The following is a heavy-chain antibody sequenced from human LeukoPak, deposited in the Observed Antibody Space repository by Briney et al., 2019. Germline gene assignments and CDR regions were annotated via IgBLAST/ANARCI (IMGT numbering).Heavy chain of an antibody. J-gene: IGHJ4*02. CDR2: ISGSGGST. V-gene: IGHV3-23*01. CDR3: ALDGAPDY. D-gene: IGHD4/OR15-4a*01. CDR1: GFTFSSYA. Sequence: GGSLRLSCAASGFTFSSYAMSWVRQAPGKGLEWVSGISGSGGSTYYADSVKGRFTISRDNSKNTLYVQMNSLRAEDTAVYHCALDGAPDYWGQGTLVTVSS.